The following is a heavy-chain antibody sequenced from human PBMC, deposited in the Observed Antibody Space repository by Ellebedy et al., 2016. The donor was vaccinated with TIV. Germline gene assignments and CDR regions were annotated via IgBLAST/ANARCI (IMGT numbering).Heavy chain of an antibody. CDR2: ISSSSNYI. CDR1: GFTFTNYN. D-gene: IGHD1-7*01. J-gene: IGHJ3*02. CDR3: ARLLELLDAFDI. V-gene: IGHV3-21*01. Sequence: GGSLRLSCAASGFTFTNYNMNWVRQPPGKGLEWVSSISSSSNYIHYADSLRGRFTISRDNAKNSLYLQMNSLTAEDTAVYYCARLLELLDAFDIWGQGTVVTVSS.